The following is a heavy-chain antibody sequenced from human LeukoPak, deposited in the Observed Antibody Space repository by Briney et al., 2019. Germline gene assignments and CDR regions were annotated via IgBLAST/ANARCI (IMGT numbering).Heavy chain of an antibody. CDR1: GFTFSGSA. V-gene: IGHV3-73*01. CDR2: VRSKTYTYAT. D-gene: IGHD6-6*01. J-gene: IGHJ4*02. CDR3: TTDPSSNY. Sequence: GGSLRLSCAASGFTFSGSAIHWVRQASGKGLEWVGRVRSKTYTYATAYAASVKGGFTLSRDDSKNTAYLQMNSLKTEDTAVYYCTTDPSSNYWGQGTLVTVSS.